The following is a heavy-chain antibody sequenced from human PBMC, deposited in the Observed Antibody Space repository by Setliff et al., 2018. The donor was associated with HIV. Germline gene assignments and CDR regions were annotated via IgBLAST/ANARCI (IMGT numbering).Heavy chain of an antibody. CDR3: VYGSGTQGVWFDP. D-gene: IGHD3-10*01. Sequence: QTGGSLRLSCAASGFTFSSYAMSWVRQAPGKGLEWVSAISGSGGSTYYADSVKGRFTISRDNAKNSLYLQMNSLRAEDTAVYYCVYGSGTQGVWFDPWGQGTLVTVSS. V-gene: IGHV3-23*01. CDR2: ISGSGGST. CDR1: GFTFSSYA. J-gene: IGHJ5*02.